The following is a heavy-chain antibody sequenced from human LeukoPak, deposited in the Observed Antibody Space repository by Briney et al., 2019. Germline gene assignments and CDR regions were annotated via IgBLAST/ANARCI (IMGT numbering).Heavy chain of an antibody. CDR3: ARDRAGYSSGWYDY. CDR1: GYTFTSYG. J-gene: IGHJ4*02. CDR2: ISAYNGNT. V-gene: IGHV1-18*01. Sequence: GASVKVSCKASGYTFTSYGISWVRQAPGQGLEWMGWISAYNGNTNYAQKLQGRVTMTTDTSTSTAYMELRSLRSDDTAVYYCARDRAGYSSGWYDYWGQGTLVTVSS. D-gene: IGHD6-19*01.